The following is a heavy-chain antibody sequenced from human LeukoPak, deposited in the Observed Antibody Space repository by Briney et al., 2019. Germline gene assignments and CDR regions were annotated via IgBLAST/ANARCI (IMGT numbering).Heavy chain of an antibody. CDR2: INHSGST. Sequence: SETLSLTCTVSDDSITMYYWTWIRQPPGKGLEWIGEINHSGSTNYNPSLKSRVTISVDTSKNQFSLKLSSVTAADTAVYYCARRGRITMVRGVLYYYYYMDVWGKGTTVTISS. J-gene: IGHJ6*03. V-gene: IGHV4-34*01. CDR3: ARRGRITMVRGVLYYYYYMDV. CDR1: DDSITMYY. D-gene: IGHD3-10*01.